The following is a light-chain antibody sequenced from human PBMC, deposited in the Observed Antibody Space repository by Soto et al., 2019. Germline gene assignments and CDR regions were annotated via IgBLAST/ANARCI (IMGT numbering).Light chain of an antibody. J-gene: IGLJ2*01. Sequence: QSVLTQPPSVSGAPGQRVTISCTGSSSNIGAGYDVHWYQQLPGTAPKLLIYGNSNRPSGVPDRFSGSKSGTSASLAITGLQAEDEADYYCQSYDISLSGSVVFGGVTKLTVL. V-gene: IGLV1-40*01. CDR2: GNS. CDR1: SSNIGAGYD. CDR3: QSYDISLSGSVV.